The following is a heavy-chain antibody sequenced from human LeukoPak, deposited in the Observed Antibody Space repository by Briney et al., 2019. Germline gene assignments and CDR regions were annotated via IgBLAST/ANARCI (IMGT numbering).Heavy chain of an antibody. V-gene: IGHV4-39*07. J-gene: IGHJ4*01. CDR2: IYHSGIT. CDR1: GGSISSGGYY. D-gene: IGHD6-13*01. CDR3: ARGGLRQQLAPRGNY. Sequence: SQTLSLTCTVSGGSISSGGYYWGWIRQPPGKGLEWIGNIYHSGITYYNPSLKSRVTISVDTSKNQFSLKLSSVTAADTAVYYCARGGLRQQLAPRGNYWGQEPWSPSPQ.